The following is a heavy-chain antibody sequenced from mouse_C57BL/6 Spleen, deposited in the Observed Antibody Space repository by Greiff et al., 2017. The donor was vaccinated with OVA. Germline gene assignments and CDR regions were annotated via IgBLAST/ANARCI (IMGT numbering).Heavy chain of an antibody. CDR3: TGGRFFAY. CDR2: IRLKSDNYAT. CDR1: GFTFSNYW. V-gene: IGHV6-3*01. J-gene: IGHJ3*01. Sequence: DVKLQESGGGLVQPGGSMKLSCVASGFTFSNYWMNWVRQSPEKGLEWVAQIRLKSDNYATHYAESVKGRFTISRDDSKSSVYLQMNNLRAEDTGIYYCTGGRFFAYWGQGTLVTVSA.